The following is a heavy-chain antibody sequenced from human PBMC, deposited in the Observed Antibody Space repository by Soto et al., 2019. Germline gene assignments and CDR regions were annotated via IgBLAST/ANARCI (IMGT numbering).Heavy chain of an antibody. D-gene: IGHD7-27*01. Sequence: VQLVQSGAEVKKPGASVTVSCKASGYTFTTYSVHWVRQAPGQSLEWMGWIKTDSGQTKYAQRFQGRVIITRDTSATTVYMELNNLKSEDTAMYYCARQGGRYITNWGSGRPDNWFDPWGQGTLVTVSS. J-gene: IGHJ5*02. CDR2: IKTDSGQT. V-gene: IGHV1-3*04. CDR3: ARQGGRYITNWGSGRPDNWFDP. CDR1: GYTFTTYS.